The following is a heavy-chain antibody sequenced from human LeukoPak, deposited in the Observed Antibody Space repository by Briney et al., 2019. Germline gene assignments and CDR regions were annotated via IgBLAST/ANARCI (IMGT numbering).Heavy chain of an antibody. CDR3: AHSTSEGLWFEALRFYFEY. Sequence: SGPTLVKPTQTLTLTRTFSGFSLRTSGVGVGWIRQPPGKALEWLALIYWDEDKRYSPSLKSRLTITKDTSKNQVVLTMTNMDPVDTATYYCAHSTSEGLWFEALRFYFEYWGHLVLVTFST. CDR1: GFSLRTSGVG. V-gene: IGHV2-5*02. D-gene: IGHD3-10*01. J-gene: IGHJ4*03. CDR2: IYWDEDK.